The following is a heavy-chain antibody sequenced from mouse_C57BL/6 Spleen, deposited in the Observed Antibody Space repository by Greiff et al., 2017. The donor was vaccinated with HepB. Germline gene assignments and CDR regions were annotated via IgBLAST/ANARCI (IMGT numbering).Heavy chain of an antibody. CDR2: IYPGDGDT. D-gene: IGHD2-5*01. Sequence: QVQLQQSGAELVKPGASVKISCKASGYAFSSYWMNWVKQRPGKGLEWIGQIYPGDGDTNYNGKFKGKATLTADKSSSTAYMQLSSLTSEDSAVYFCARLVYSNYEAMDYWGQGTSVTVSS. CDR3: ARLVYSNYEAMDY. J-gene: IGHJ4*01. V-gene: IGHV1-80*01. CDR1: GYAFSSYW.